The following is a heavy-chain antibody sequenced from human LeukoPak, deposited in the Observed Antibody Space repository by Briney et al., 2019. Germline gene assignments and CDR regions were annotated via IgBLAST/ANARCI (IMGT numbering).Heavy chain of an antibody. CDR3: ARDPSPYYDFWSGSYGMDV. Sequence: GGSLRLSCAASGSTFSSYGMHWVRQAPGKGLEWVAVIWYDGSNKYYADSVKGRFTISRDNSKNTLYLQMNSLGAEDTAVYYCARDPSPYYDFWSGSYGMDVWGQGTTVTVSS. D-gene: IGHD3-3*01. V-gene: IGHV3-33*01. CDR1: GSTFSSYG. J-gene: IGHJ6*02. CDR2: IWYDGSNK.